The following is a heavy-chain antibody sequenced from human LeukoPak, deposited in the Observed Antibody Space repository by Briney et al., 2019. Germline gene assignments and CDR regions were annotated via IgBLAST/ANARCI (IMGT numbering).Heavy chain of an antibody. CDR3: VTIPPFDY. Sequence: GGSLRLSCAASGFTYSSYSMNWVRQAPGKGLEWVSSISSSSSYIYYADSVKGQFTISRDNAKNSLYLQMNSLRAEDTAVYYCVTIPPFDYWGQGTLVTVSS. CDR2: ISSSSSYI. D-gene: IGHD3-3*01. CDR1: GFTYSSYS. V-gene: IGHV3-21*01. J-gene: IGHJ4*02.